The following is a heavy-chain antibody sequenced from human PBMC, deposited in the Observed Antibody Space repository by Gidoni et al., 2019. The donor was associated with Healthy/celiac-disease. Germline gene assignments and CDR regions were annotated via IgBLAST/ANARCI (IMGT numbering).Heavy chain of an antibody. D-gene: IGHD6-19*01. CDR3: ARGGYSSGWYGPYYYYYGMDV. CDR1: GVTFSSFS. V-gene: IGHV3-30*04. J-gene: IGHJ6*02. CDR2: ISYDGSNK. Sequence: QVPLVESGGGVVQPGRSLRLSCAASGVTFSSFSIPLVRQAPGKGLEWVAVISYDGSNKYYADSVKGRFTISRDNSKNTLYLQMNSLRAEDTAVYDCARGGYSSGWYGPYYYYYGMDVWGQGTTVTVSS.